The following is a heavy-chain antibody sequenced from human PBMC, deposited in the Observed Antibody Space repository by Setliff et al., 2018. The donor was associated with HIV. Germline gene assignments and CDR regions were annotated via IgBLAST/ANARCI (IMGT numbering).Heavy chain of an antibody. D-gene: IGHD6-25*01. J-gene: IGHJ4*02. CDR1: GFTFSDCS. CDR3: ARGRPFDY. CDR2: ISSSSSTI. Sequence: GGSLRLSCAASGFTFSDCSMNWVRQAPGKGLEWVSYISSSSSTIYYADSVKGRFTISRDNAKNSLYLQMNSLRAEDTAVYYCARGRPFDYWGQGTLVTVSS. V-gene: IGHV3-48*01.